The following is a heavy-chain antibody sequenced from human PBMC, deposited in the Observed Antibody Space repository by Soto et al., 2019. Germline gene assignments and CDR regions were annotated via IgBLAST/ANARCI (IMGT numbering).Heavy chain of an antibody. J-gene: IGHJ5*02. CDR2: IYYSGST. D-gene: IGHD3-22*01. CDR1: GGSISSYY. Sequence: PSETLSLTCTVSGGSISSYYWSWIRQPPGKGLEWIGHIYYSGSTNYNPSLKSRVTISVDTSKNQFSLKLSSVTAADTAVYYCARIADYYDTSSWFDPWGQGTLVTVSS. CDR3: ARIADYYDTSSWFDP. V-gene: IGHV4-59*01.